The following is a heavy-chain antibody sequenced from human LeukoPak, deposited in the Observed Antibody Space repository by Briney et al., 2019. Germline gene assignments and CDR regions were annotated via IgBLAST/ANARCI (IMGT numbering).Heavy chain of an antibody. CDR2: ISGSGGGT. CDR3: ARMQQAGATRWFDP. V-gene: IGHV3-23*01. J-gene: IGHJ5*02. CDR1: GFTFRNYA. D-gene: IGHD1-26*01. Sequence: EGSLRLSWAASGFTFRNYAMSWVRQAPGEGLEWVSVISGSGGGTYYADSVKGRFTISRDNSKNTLYLQMSSLRAEDSAVYYCARMQQAGATRWFDPWGQGTLVTVSS.